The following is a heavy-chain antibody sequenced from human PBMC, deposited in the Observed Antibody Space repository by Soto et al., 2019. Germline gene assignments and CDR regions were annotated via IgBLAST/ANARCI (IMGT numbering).Heavy chain of an antibody. V-gene: IGHV4-38-2*02. CDR3: ARDYCRAGSINYYYYGMEV. J-gene: IGHJ6*02. CDR1: GYSISSGYY. D-gene: IGHD3-10*01. Sequence: SETLSLPCAVSGYSISSGYYWGWLRQPPGKGLARIGSIYRSGITYSSPSLKSRVTVSVDTSKNQFSLKLSSVTAADTAVYYCARDYCRAGSINYYYYGMEVGGQGTMVTVSS. CDR2: IYRSGIT.